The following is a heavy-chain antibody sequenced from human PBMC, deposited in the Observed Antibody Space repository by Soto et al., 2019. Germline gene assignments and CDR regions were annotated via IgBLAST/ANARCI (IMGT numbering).Heavy chain of an antibody. CDR1: GGSFSGYY. CDR2: INHSGST. J-gene: IGHJ6*02. CDR3: ARTAGYDFWSAAYYYYGMDV. Sequence: SETLSLTCAVYGGSFSGYYWSWIRHPPGKGLEWIGEINHSGSTNYNPSLKSRVTISVDTSKNQFSLKLSSVTAAATAVYYWARTAGYDFWSAAYYYYGMDVWGQGTTVTVSS. D-gene: IGHD3-3*01. V-gene: IGHV4-34*01.